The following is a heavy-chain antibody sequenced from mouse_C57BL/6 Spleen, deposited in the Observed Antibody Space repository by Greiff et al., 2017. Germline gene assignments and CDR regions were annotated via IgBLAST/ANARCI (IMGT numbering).Heavy chain of an antibody. CDR1: GYTFTSYW. CDR3: ARGTTVVATDAY. CDR2: INPSNGGT. J-gene: IGHJ3*01. D-gene: IGHD1-1*01. V-gene: IGHV1-53*01. Sequence: QVQLQQPGTELVKPGASVKLSCKASGYTFTSYWMHWVKQRPGQGLEWIGNINPSNGGTNYNEKFKSKATLTVDKSSSTAYMQLSSLTSEDSAVXYCARGTTVVATDAYWGQGTLVTVSA.